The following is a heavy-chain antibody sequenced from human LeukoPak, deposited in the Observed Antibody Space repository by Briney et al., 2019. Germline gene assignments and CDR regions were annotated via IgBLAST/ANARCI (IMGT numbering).Heavy chain of an antibody. Sequence: PSETLSLTCTVSGGSISSSSYYWGWIRQPPGKGLEWIGSIYYSGSTYYNPSLKSRVTISVDTSKNQFSLELRSVTAADTAVYYCARDLVERPLHYWGQGTLVTVSS. CDR1: GGSISSSSYY. V-gene: IGHV4-39*07. J-gene: IGHJ4*02. CDR3: ARDLVERPLHY. D-gene: IGHD1-1*01. CDR2: IYYSGST.